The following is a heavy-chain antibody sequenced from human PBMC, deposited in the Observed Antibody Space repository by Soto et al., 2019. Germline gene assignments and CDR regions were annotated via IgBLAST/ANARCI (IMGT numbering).Heavy chain of an antibody. CDR2: ISSSSSYI. V-gene: IGHV3-21*01. CDR1: GFTFSSYS. Sequence: EVQLVESGGGLVKPGGSLRLSCAASGFTFSSYSMNWVRQAPGKGLEWVSSISSSSSYIYYADSVKGRFTISRDNAKNSLYLQMNSRRAEDTAVYYCARDIHPHYSNYYFDYWGQGTLVTVSS. CDR3: ARDIHPHYSNYYFDY. D-gene: IGHD4-4*01. J-gene: IGHJ4*02.